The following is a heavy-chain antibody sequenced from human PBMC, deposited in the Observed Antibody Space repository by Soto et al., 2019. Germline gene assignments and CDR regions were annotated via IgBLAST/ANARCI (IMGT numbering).Heavy chain of an antibody. J-gene: IGHJ4*02. Sequence: SETLSLTCTVSGGSISSGGYYWSWIRQHPGKGLEWIGYIYYSGSTYYNPSLKSRVTISVDTSKNQFSLKLSSVTAADTAVYYSARVVAAHSYFDYWGQGTLVTVSS. CDR3: ARVVAAHSYFDY. D-gene: IGHD6-6*01. V-gene: IGHV4-31*03. CDR1: GGSISSGGYY. CDR2: IYYSGST.